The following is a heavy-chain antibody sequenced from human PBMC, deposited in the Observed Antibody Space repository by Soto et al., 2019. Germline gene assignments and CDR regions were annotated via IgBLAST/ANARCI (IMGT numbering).Heavy chain of an antibody. CDR3: ARDLHSGGKYWYFDI. CDR2: INSFSGDT. Sequence: QVQLVQSGAEVKKPGASVKVSCKASGYTFTHYGITWVRQAPGQGLEWMGWINSFSGDTNYPQKLQGRLTMITDTSTNTVYMELMNLRSYDTAVYYCARDLHSGGKYWYFDIWGRGTLVTVSS. V-gene: IGHV1-18*01. J-gene: IGHJ2*01. D-gene: IGHD2-15*01. CDR1: GYTFTHYG.